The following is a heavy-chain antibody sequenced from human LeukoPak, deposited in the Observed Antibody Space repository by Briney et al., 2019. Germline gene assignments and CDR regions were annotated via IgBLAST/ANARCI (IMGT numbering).Heavy chain of an antibody. J-gene: IGHJ4*02. CDR1: GYSFTSYW. CDR2: VYPGNSDT. V-gene: IGHV5-51*01. CDR3: ARGATTHDY. Sequence: ESLKISCKGSGYSFTSYWIAWVRQMPGMGLEWMGAVYPGNSDTRYSPSFQGQVTISADRSISTAYLQWSSLKASDTAMYYCARGATTHDYWGQGTLVTVSS. D-gene: IGHD1-1*01.